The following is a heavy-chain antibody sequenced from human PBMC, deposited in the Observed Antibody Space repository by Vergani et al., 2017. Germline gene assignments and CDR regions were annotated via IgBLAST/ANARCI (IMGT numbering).Heavy chain of an antibody. CDR3: AKLGYYDSSGYYCISTASHAFDI. D-gene: IGHD3-22*01. J-gene: IGHJ3*02. CDR1: GYSFTSYW. Sequence: EVQLVQSGAEVKKPGESLKISCKGSGYSFTSYWIGWVRQMPGKGLEWMGIIYPGDSDTRYSPSFQGQVTISADKSISTAYLQWSSLKASDTAMYYCAKLGYYDSSGYYCISTASHAFDIWSEGTMVAVSS. V-gene: IGHV5-51*01. CDR2: IYPGDSDT.